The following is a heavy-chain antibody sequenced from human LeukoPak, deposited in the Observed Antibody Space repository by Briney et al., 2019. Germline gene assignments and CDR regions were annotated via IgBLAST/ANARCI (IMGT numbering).Heavy chain of an antibody. V-gene: IGHV4-59*01. CDR2: IYYSGST. D-gene: IGHD2-15*01. CDR1: GGSISSYY. CDR3: AREYCGGGSCYPDY. Sequence: SETLSLTCTVSGGSISSYYWSWIRQPPGKGLEWIGYIYYSGSTNYNPSLKSRVTISVDTSKNQFSLKLSSVTAADTAVYYCAREYCGGGSCYPDYWGQGTLVTVSS. J-gene: IGHJ4*02.